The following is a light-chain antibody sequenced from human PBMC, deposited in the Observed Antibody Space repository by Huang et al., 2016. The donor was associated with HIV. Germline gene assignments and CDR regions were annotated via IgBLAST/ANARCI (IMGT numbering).Light chain of an antibody. CDR1: QSVGSSY. V-gene: IGKV3-20*01. J-gene: IGKJ3*01. Sequence: EIVLTQSPGTLSLSPGERATLSCRASQSVGSSYLAWYQQKPGQAPRLLIFGASRSATGIPDMFSGSGSGTDFTLTISRLEPEDFAVYYCQQYGSSPFTFGPGTKVDIK. CDR2: GAS. CDR3: QQYGSSPFT.